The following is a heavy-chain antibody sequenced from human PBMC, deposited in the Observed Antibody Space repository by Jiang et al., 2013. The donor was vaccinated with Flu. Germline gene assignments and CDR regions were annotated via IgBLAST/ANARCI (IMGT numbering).Heavy chain of an antibody. CDR2: IYYSGST. J-gene: IGHJ4*02. D-gene: IGHD3-3*02. Sequence: PGLVKPSETLSLTCTVSGGSISSYYWSWIRQPPGKGLEWIGYIYYSGSTNYNPSLKSRVTISVDTSKNQFSLKLSSVTAADTAVYYCARARIFGVVYYFDYWGQGTLVTVSS. V-gene: IGHV4-59*01. CDR1: GGSISSYY. CDR3: ARARIFGVVYYFDY.